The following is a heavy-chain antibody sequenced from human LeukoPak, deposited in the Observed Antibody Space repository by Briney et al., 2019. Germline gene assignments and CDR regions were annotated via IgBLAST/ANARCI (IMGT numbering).Heavy chain of an antibody. V-gene: IGHV5-51*01. D-gene: IGHD3-22*01. CDR2: IYPGDSDT. CDR3: ARLMNYYDSSGYSPSAVDY. J-gene: IGHJ4*02. Sequence: GESLRISCKGFGYSFTSYWIGWVRQMPGKGLEWMGIIYPGDSDTRYSPSFQGQVTISADKSISTAYLQWSSLKASDTAMYYCARLMNYYDSSGYSPSAVDYWGQGTLVTVSS. CDR1: GYSFTSYW.